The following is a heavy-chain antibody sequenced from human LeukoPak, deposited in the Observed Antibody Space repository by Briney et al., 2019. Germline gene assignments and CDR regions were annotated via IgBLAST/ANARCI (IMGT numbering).Heavy chain of an antibody. CDR2: INHSGST. CDR3: ARRSYSSGWYVEDYFDY. J-gene: IGHJ4*02. D-gene: IGHD6-19*01. V-gene: IGHV4-34*01. Sequence: SETLSLTCAVYGGSFSGYYWSWIRQPPGKGLEWIGEINHSGSTNYNPSLKSRVTISVDTSKNQFSLKLSSVTAADTAVYYCARRSYSSGWYVEDYFDYWGQGTLVTVSS. CDR1: GGSFSGYY.